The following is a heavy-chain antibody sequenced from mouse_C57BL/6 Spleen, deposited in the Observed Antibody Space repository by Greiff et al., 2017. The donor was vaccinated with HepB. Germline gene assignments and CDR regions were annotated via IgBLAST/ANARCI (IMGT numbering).Heavy chain of an antibody. CDR2: FYPGSGSI. CDR1: GYTFTEYT. D-gene: IGHD2-4*01. CDR3: ARNGKVYYDYDGGYFDY. J-gene: IGHJ2*01. V-gene: IGHV1-62-2*01. Sequence: QVQLQQSGAELVKPGASVKLSCKASGYTFTEYTIHWVKQRSGQGLEWIGWFYPGSGSIKYNEKFKDKATLTADKSSSTVYMKLSRLTSEDSAVYFCARNGKVYYDYDGGYFDYWGQGTTLTVSS.